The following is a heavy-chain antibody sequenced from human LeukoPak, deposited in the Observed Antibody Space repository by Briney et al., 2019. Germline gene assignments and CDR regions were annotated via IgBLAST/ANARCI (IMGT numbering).Heavy chain of an antibody. Sequence: QPGGSLRLSCAASGFTFSSYAMSWVRQAPRKGLEWVSVISGSGSSTYYADSVKGRFTISRDNSKNTVYLQMNSLRAEDTAAYYCTTSIDYWGQGTLVTVSS. CDR3: TTSIDY. CDR1: GFTFSSYA. CDR2: ISGSGSST. V-gene: IGHV3-23*01. J-gene: IGHJ4*02.